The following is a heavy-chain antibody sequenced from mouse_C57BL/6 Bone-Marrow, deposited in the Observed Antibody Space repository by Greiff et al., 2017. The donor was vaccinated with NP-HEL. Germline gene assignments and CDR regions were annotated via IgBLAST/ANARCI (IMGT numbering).Heavy chain of an antibody. J-gene: IGHJ3*01. CDR3: ARGGGLRRFAY. CDR2: IYPRSGNT. D-gene: IGHD2-4*01. CDR1: GYTFTSYG. V-gene: IGHV1-81*01. Sequence: VQLQQSGAELARPGASVKLSCKASGYTFTSYGISWVKQRTGQGLEWIGEIYPRSGNTYYNEKFKGKATLTSAKSSSTAYMELRSLTSEDSAVYFCARGGGLRRFAYWGQGTLVTVSA.